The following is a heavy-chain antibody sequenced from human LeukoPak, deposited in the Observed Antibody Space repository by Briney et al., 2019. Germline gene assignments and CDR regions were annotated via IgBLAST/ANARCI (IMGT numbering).Heavy chain of an antibody. V-gene: IGHV3-23*01. CDR2: ISGSGGST. J-gene: IGHJ4*02. Sequence: GGSLRLSCEASGFTFSSYAMSWVRQAPGKGLEWVSAISGSGGSTYYADSVKGRFTISRDNSKNTLYLQMHNLRVDDTAMYYCAVVAGRFPPDYWGQGTLVTVSS. D-gene: IGHD6-19*01. CDR3: AVVAGRFPPDY. CDR1: GFTFSSYA.